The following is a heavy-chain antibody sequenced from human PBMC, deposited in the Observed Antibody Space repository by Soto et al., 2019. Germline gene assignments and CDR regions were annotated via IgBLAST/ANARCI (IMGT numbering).Heavy chain of an antibody. CDR1: GGSISSGGCY. Sequence: QVQLQESGPGLVKPSQTLSLTCTVSGGSISSGGCYWSWIRQHPGKGLEWIGYIYYSGSTYYNPSLKSRVTISVDTSKNQFSLKLSSVTAADTAVYYCARARRMIAVAPINFDYWGQGTLVTVSS. D-gene: IGHD6-19*01. CDR3: ARARRMIAVAPINFDY. J-gene: IGHJ4*02. V-gene: IGHV4-31*03. CDR2: IYYSGST.